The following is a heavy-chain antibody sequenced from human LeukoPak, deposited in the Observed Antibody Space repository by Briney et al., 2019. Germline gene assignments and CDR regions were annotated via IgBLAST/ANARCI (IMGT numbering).Heavy chain of an antibody. CDR3: ARGLDFWSGYYYYYMDV. Sequence: GGSLRLSCAASGFTFSSYLMHWVRQAPGKGLVWVSRINSDGSSTSYADSVKGRFTISRDNAKNTLYLQMNSLRAEDTAVYYCARGLDFWSGYYYYYMDVWGKGTTVTVSS. CDR2: INSDGSST. V-gene: IGHV3-74*01. D-gene: IGHD3-3*01. CDR1: GFTFSSYL. J-gene: IGHJ6*03.